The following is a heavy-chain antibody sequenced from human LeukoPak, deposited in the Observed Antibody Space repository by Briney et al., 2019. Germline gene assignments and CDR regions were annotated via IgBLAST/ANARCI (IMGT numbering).Heavy chain of an antibody. CDR1: GFTFSSYG. Sequence: GGSLRLSCAASGFTFSSYGMHWVRQAPGKGLEWVTFIRYDGSNKYYADSVKGRFTISRDNSKNTLYLQMNSLRAEDTAVYYCAKEGIHMHYYYMDVWGKGTTVTVSS. CDR2: IRYDGSNK. J-gene: IGHJ6*03. D-gene: IGHD6-13*01. CDR3: AKEGIHMHYYYMDV. V-gene: IGHV3-30*02.